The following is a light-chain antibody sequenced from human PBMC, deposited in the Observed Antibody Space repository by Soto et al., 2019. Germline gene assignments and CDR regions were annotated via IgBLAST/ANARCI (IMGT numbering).Light chain of an antibody. J-gene: IGKJ1*01. CDR2: GGS. CDR3: HQYGSSLRT. Sequence: EIVWTQSPDTLSLSPGERATLSCRASPSVTNYLAWYQQKPGQPPRLLIYGGSSRATGIPDRFSGGGSGTDFTLTIIRLEPEDFAVYNCHQYGSSLRTFGQGTKVDIK. V-gene: IGKV3-20*01. CDR1: PSVTNY.